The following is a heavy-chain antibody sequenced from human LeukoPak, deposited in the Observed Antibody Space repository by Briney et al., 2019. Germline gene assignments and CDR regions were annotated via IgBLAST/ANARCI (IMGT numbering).Heavy chain of an antibody. D-gene: IGHD5-18*01. CDR2: IYYSGRT. J-gene: IGHJ4*02. CDR3: ARGQKYSYGYTVTELGSGYFDY. V-gene: IGHV4-61*08. CDR1: GGSISSGGYS. Sequence: SETLSLTCAVSGGSISSGGYSWSWIRQPPGKGLEWIGYIYYSGRTRYNPSLKSPVTISVDTSKNQCSLRLNSVTAADTAVYFCARGQKYSYGYTVTELGSGYFDYWGQGTLVTVSS.